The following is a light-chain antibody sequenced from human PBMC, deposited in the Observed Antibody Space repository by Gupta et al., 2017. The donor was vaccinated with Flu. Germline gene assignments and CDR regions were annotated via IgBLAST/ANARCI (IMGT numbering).Light chain of an antibody. CDR2: ENN. CDR3: QPFDGSNEGLV. CDR1: SGSIASQF. J-gene: IGLJ2*01. Sequence: PGKTVVISCTRSSGSIASQFVQWHQQRPGSSPTAVIYENNQRLSGVPDRFSGSIDRSSNSASLTISGLRTEDEADYYCQPFDGSNEGLVFG. V-gene: IGLV6-57*01.